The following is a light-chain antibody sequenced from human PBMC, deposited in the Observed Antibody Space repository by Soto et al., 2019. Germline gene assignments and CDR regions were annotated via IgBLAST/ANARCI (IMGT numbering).Light chain of an antibody. J-gene: IGKJ5*01. Sequence: DVVMTQSPLSLPVTLGQPASISCRSSQSLVYSDGNTYLSWFQQRPGQSPRRLIYNVSKRDSGVPDRFSGSESGTNLTLKISSVEAEDVGVYYCVQAPQWPFTFAQRTRLQIK. CDR2: NVS. CDR3: VQAPQWPFT. CDR1: QSLVYSDGNTY. V-gene: IGKV2-30*01.